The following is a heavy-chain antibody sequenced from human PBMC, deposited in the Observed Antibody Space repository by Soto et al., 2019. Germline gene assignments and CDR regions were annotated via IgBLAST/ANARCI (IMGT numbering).Heavy chain of an antibody. CDR3: ARDGPGIAAAGTGERGYNWFDP. V-gene: IGHV1-46*01. CDR2: INPSGGST. D-gene: IGHD6-13*01. Sequence: ASVKVSCKASGYTFTSYYMHWVRQAPGQGLEWMGIINPSGGSTSYAQKFQGRVTMTRDTSTSTVYMELSSLRSEDTAVYYCARDGPGIAAAGTGERGYNWFDPWGQGTLVTVSS. CDR1: GYTFTSYY. J-gene: IGHJ5*02.